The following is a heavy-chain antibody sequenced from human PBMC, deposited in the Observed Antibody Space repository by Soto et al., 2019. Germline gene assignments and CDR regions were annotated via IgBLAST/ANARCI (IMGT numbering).Heavy chain of an antibody. CDR3: AKLFSSGWSGYCDY. D-gene: IGHD6-13*01. CDR2: SSTSGNRA. CDR1: GFTFSSYA. V-gene: IGHV3-23*01. J-gene: IGHJ4*02. Sequence: PGGSLRLSCAASGFTFSSYAMSWVRQAPGKGLEWVSTSSTSGNRAYYADSVKGRFTVSRDNSKAELYLQMNSLRAEDTAVYYCAKLFSSGWSGYCDYWGQGALVTVS.